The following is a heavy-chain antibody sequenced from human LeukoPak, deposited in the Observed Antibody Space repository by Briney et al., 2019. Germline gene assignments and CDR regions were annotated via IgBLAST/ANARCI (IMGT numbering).Heavy chain of an antibody. CDR2: ISSSGSTI. J-gene: IGHJ3*02. CDR3: ARRYYDFWSGLSGHPPDAFDI. Sequence: PGGSLRLSCAASGFTFSSYSMNWVRQAPGKGLEWVSYISSSGSTIYYADSVKGRFTISRDNAKNSMYLQMNSLRAEDTAVYYCARRYYDFWSGLSGHPPDAFDIWGQGTMVTVSS. V-gene: IGHV3-48*04. D-gene: IGHD3-3*01. CDR1: GFTFSSYS.